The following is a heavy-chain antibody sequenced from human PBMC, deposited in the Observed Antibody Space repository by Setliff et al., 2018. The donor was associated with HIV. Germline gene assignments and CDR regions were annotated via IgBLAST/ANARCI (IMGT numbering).Heavy chain of an antibody. CDR3: ARDRTFVMGTPPFDP. Sequence: ASVKVSCKTSGFIFADYAIHWVRQAPGQGLEWMAWINAYNGDTKYSQRFKDRISVTRDTHTRTVYMELRSLRSEDTSVYYCARDRTFVMGTPPFDPWGQGTLVTVSS. D-gene: IGHD3-16*01. V-gene: IGHV1-3*01. CDR2: INAYNGDT. CDR1: GFIFADYA. J-gene: IGHJ5*02.